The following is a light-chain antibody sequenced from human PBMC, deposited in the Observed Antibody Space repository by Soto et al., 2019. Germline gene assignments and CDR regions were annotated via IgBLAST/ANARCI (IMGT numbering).Light chain of an antibody. V-gene: IGLV1-40*01. Sequence: QSVLTQPPSVSEAPGQRVTISCTGSRSNIGAGYEAPWYQQVPGTAPKLLIYENNNRPSGVPDRFSGSKSGTSASLSITGFQAEDEAEYDCQSYDSSLSVYVFGAGTKVTVL. CDR3: QSYDSSLSVYV. CDR2: ENN. CDR1: RSNIGAGYE. J-gene: IGLJ1*01.